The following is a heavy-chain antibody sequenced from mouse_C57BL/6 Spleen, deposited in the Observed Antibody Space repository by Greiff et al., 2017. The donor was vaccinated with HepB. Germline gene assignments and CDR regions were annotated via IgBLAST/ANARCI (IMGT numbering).Heavy chain of an antibody. CDR3: ARSRPGTGALFAY. CDR1: GFTFSSYA. D-gene: IGHD4-1*01. V-gene: IGHV5-4*01. Sequence: EVQRVESGGGLVKPGGSLKLSCAASGFTFSSYAMSWVRQTPEKRLEWVATISDGGSYTYYPDNVKGRFTISRDNAKNNLYLQMSHLKSEDTARYCGARSRPGTGALFAYWGQGTLVTVSA. J-gene: IGHJ3*01. CDR2: ISDGGSYT.